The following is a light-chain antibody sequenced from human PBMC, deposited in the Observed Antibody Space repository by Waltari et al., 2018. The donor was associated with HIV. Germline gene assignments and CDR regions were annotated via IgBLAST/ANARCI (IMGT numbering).Light chain of an antibody. Sequence: SCRASQSVSNKFLAWYQHKRGQAPRLLVYGASSRARGIPDRFSGSGSGTDFTLTISRLEPEDFAMYFCQQYGSSTYSFGQGTKLEIK. J-gene: IGKJ2*03. CDR2: GAS. CDR1: QSVSNKF. V-gene: IGKV3-20*01. CDR3: QQYGSSTYS.